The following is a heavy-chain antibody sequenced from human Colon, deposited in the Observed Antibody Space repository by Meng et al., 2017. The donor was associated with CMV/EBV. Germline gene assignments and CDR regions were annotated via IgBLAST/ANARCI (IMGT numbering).Heavy chain of an antibody. CDR3: ARARGQLCFDL. D-gene: IGHD3-10*01. Sequence: GGSLRLSCAASGFTFSDYYMNWARQAPGKGLEWVSSISSSSTIYYADSVKGRFTISRDNAKNSLYLQMNSLRAEDTAVYYCARARGQLCFDLWGQGTLVTVSS. CDR1: GFTFSDYY. V-gene: IGHV3-69-1*02. CDR2: ISSSSTI. J-gene: IGHJ4*02.